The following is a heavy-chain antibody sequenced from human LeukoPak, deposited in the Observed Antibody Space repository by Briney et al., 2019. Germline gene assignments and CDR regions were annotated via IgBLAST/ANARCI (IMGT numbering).Heavy chain of an antibody. D-gene: IGHD6-13*01. Sequence: ASVKVSCKASGYTFTGYYMHWVRQAPGQGLEWMGWINPNSGGTNYAQKFQGRVTMTRDTSISTAYMELSGLTSDDRAVYYCVRDAIAAAGTGGWGQGTLVTVSS. J-gene: IGHJ4*02. V-gene: IGHV1-2*02. CDR1: GYTFTGYY. CDR2: INPNSGGT. CDR3: VRDAIAAAGTGG.